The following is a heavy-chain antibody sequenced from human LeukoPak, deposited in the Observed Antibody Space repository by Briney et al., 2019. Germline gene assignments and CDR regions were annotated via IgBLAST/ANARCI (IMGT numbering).Heavy chain of an antibody. CDR3: AKDMGYSTYSLDP. D-gene: IGHD1-26*01. J-gene: IGHJ5*02. Sequence: GVSLRLSCAASGFTFSNYWMHCVRQAPGKGLVWVSRINSDGINTSYADSVKGRFTISRDNAKNTLNLQMNSLRTEDTALYYCAKDMGYSTYSLDPWGQGTLVTVSS. CDR2: INSDGINT. V-gene: IGHV3-74*01. CDR1: GFTFSNYW.